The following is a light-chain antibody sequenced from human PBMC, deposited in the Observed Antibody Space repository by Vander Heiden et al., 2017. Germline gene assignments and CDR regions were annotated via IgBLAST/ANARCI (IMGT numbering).Light chain of an antibody. J-gene: IGKJ1*01. V-gene: IGKV4-1*01. Sequence: DIVMTQPPDSLALSLGARATINCKPSQSVLKNSNNKNYLSWYQVKPGQPPRLLIYWASTRESGVPDRFSGSESGTDFSLTISSLRAEDVAVYYCHQYYTAPRTFGQGTKLEI. CDR1: QSVLKNSNNKNY. CDR2: WAS. CDR3: HQYYTAPRT.